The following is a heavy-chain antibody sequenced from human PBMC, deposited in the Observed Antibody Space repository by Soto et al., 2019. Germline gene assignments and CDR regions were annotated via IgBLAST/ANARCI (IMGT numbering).Heavy chain of an antibody. CDR2: ISAYNGNT. V-gene: IGHV1-18*01. Sequence: ASVKVSCKASGYTFTSYCISWVRQAPGQGLEWMGWISAYNGNTNYAHKLQGRVTMTTDTSTSTAYMELRSLRSDDTAVYYCAKGGYCSGGSCYSVGYYYSPYGMDVSGPGITVTVS. CDR3: AKGGYCSGGSCYSVGYYYSPYGMDV. CDR1: GYTFTSYC. D-gene: IGHD2-15*01. J-gene: IGHJ6*02.